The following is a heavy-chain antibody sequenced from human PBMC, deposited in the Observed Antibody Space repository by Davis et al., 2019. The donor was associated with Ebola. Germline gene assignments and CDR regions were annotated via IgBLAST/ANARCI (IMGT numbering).Heavy chain of an antibody. D-gene: IGHD5-12*01. CDR1: GFTFSTYA. CDR2: ISFDGNNK. V-gene: IGHV3-30-3*01. J-gene: IGHJ4*02. Sequence: PGGSLRLSCAASGFTFSTYAMYWVRQAPGKGLEWVAIISFDGNNKYYADSVKVRFTISRDNAKNSVYLQLNSLTDEDTAVYYCAREGYTGYVRISGSHYADYWGQGTLVTVSS. CDR3: AREGYTGYVRISGSHYADY.